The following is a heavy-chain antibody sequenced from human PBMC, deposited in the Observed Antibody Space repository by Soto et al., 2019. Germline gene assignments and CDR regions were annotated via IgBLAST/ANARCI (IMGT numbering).Heavy chain of an antibody. CDR2: INHSGST. J-gene: IGHJ4*02. V-gene: IGHV4-34*01. CDR1: GGSFSGYC. Sequence: QVQLQQWGAGLLKPSETLSLTCAVYGGSFSGYCWSWIRQPPGKGLEWIGEINHSGSTNYNPSLKSRVTISVDTSKNQFSLKLSSVTAADTAVYYCAREDSSSWYTDYWGQGTLVTVSS. CDR3: AREDSSSWYTDY. D-gene: IGHD6-13*01.